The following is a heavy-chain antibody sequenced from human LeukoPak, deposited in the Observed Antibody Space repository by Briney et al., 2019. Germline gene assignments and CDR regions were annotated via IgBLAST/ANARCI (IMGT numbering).Heavy chain of an antibody. CDR2: TRGSGAST. D-gene: IGHD6-19*01. CDR3: AKDQDSSGWYAPLDY. CDR1: GFTFSSYA. Sequence: GESLRLSCAASGFTFSSYAMSCVRPPPGNGPEWASATRGSGASTYYADSVTGPFTISRPHSTHPLYLQMNSLRAEDTAVYYCAKDQDSSGWYAPLDYWGQGTLVTVSS. J-gene: IGHJ4*02. V-gene: IGHV3-23*01.